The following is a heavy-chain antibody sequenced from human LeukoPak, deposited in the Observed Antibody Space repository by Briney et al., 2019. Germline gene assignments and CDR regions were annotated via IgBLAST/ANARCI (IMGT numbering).Heavy chain of an antibody. CDR2: ISGSGGST. J-gene: IGHJ4*02. CDR1: GFTFSSYS. CDR3: ASVAAAGSDY. D-gene: IGHD6-13*01. V-gene: IGHV3-23*01. Sequence: PGGSLRLSCAASGFTFSSYSMNWVRQAPGKGLEWVSAISGSGGSTYYADSVKGRFTISRDNSKNTLYLQMNSLRAEDTAVYYCASVAAAGSDYWGQGTLVTVSS.